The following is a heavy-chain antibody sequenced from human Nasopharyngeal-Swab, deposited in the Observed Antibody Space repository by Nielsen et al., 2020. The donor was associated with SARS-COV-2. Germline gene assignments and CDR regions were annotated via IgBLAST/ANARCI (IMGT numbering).Heavy chain of an antibody. J-gene: IGHJ6*02. D-gene: IGHD1-26*01. V-gene: IGHV5-51*01. CDR3: AKPMRPMGHYYFGMDV. CDR2: IYPGDSNT. Sequence: GESPNISCKGFGYSFTTYWIGWVRPMPGKGLEWMGIIYPGDSNTRYSPSFQGQVTISVDKYSSTAYLQWSSLKASDTAIYYCAKPMRPMGHYYFGMDVWGQGTTVTVSS. CDR1: GYSFTTYW.